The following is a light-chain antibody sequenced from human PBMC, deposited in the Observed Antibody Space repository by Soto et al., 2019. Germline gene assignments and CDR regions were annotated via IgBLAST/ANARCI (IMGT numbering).Light chain of an antibody. Sequence: QSVLTQPASVSGSPGQSITISCTGTSSDVVGYNYVSWYQQHPGKAPKLMIYDVSNRPSGVSNRFSGSKSGNTASLTISGLQAEDEADYYCSSYTSSSTRYYVFGTGTKVTVL. CDR3: SSYTSSSTRYYV. CDR1: SSDVVGYNY. CDR2: DVS. J-gene: IGLJ1*01. V-gene: IGLV2-14*01.